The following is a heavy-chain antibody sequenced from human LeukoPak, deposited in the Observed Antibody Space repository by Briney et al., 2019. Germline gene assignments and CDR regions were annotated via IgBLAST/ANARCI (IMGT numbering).Heavy chain of an antibody. CDR1: GFTFSKYA. Sequence: GGSLRLSCAASGFTFSKYAMSWVRQAPGKGLEWVSAISPSDGITFYADSVKGRFTISRDNSKNTLSLQMNSLRAEDTALYYCAKDSSVPYGITDWGQGTLVTVSS. CDR2: ISPSDGIT. J-gene: IGHJ4*02. V-gene: IGHV3-23*01. CDR3: AKDSSVPYGITD. D-gene: IGHD4-17*01.